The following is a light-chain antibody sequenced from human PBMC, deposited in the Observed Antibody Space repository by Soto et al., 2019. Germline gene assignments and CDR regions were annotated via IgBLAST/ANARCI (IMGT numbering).Light chain of an antibody. CDR3: SSYTSSSTYV. CDR2: DVS. CDR1: SSDVGSYNR. J-gene: IGLJ1*01. V-gene: IGLV2-18*02. Sequence: QSALTQPPSVSGSPGQSVTISCTGTSSDVGSYNRVSWYQQPPGTAPKVMIYDVSSRPSGVPDRFSGSKSGNTASLTISGLQAEDESDYYCSSYTSSSTYVFGTGTQLTVL.